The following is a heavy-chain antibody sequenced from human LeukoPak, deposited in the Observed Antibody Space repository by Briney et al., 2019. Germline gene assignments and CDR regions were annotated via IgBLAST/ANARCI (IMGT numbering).Heavy chain of an antibody. Sequence: GGSLRLSCAASGFTSSKYWMRLVRQAPGKGLESVSRINTDGTVTTYADSVKGRFTVSRNNADNTMFLQMNSVRDEDTAVYYCATKQWLAPPPDSWGQGTPVTVSS. CDR1: GFTSSKYW. CDR3: ATKQWLAPPPDS. V-gene: IGHV3-74*01. D-gene: IGHD6-19*01. J-gene: IGHJ4*02. CDR2: INTDGTVT.